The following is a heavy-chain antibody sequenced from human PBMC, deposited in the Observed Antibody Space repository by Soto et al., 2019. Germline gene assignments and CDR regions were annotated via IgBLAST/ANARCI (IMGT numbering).Heavy chain of an antibody. CDR3: ARDLLSRAEMATIGY. Sequence: PGGSLRLSCAASGFTFSSYGMHWVRQAPGKGLEWVAVIWYDGSNKYYADSVKGRFTISRDNSKNTLYLQMNSLRAEDTAVYYCARDLLSRAEMATIGYWGQGTLVTVSS. CDR2: IWYDGSNK. V-gene: IGHV3-33*01. D-gene: IGHD5-12*01. CDR1: GFTFSSYG. J-gene: IGHJ4*02.